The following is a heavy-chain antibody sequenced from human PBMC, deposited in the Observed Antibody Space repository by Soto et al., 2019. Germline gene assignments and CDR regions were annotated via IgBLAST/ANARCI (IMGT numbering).Heavy chain of an antibody. CDR1: GYTFTSYG. V-gene: IGHV1-18*01. CDR2: ISAYNGNT. Sequence: ASVKVSCKASGYTFTSYGISWVRQAPGQGLEWMGWISAYNGNTNYAQKLQGRVTMTTDTSTSTAYMELRSLRSDDTAVYYCARGPLIAALGDSSVNWFDPWGQGTLVTVSS. J-gene: IGHJ5*02. CDR3: ARGPLIAALGDSSVNWFDP. D-gene: IGHD6-6*01.